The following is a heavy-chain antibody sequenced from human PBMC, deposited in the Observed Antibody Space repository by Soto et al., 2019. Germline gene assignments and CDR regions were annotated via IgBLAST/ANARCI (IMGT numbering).Heavy chain of an antibody. J-gene: IGHJ4*02. Sequence: QVQLVESGGGVVQPGRSLRLSCAASGFTFSSYAMHWVRQAPGKGLEWVAVISYDGSNKYYADSVKGRFTISRDNSNNTLYLQMNSLRADDTAVYYFAKELGYCSGGSCYPQYWGQGTLVTVSS. CDR3: AKELGYCSGGSCYPQY. CDR1: GFTFSSYA. CDR2: ISYDGSNK. D-gene: IGHD2-15*01. V-gene: IGHV3-30-3*01.